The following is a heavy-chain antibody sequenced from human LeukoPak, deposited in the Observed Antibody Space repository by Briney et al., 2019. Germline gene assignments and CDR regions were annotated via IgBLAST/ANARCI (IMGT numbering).Heavy chain of an antibody. CDR3: ARDLEGAMVRGVTEAFDI. V-gene: IGHV3-23*01. D-gene: IGHD3-10*01. CDR2: IGGRGGST. J-gene: IGHJ3*02. CDR1: GFRFSDFT. Sequence: GGSLRLSCAASGFRFSDFTMTWVRQAPGKGPEWVSAIGGRGGSTYYADSLGGRFTISRDNSKDMVYLQMNSLKVEDTAVYYCARDLEGAMVRGVTEAFDIWGQGTMVTVSS.